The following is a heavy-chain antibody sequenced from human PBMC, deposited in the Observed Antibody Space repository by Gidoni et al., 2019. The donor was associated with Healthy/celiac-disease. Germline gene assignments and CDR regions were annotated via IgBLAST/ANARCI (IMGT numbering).Heavy chain of an antibody. CDR3: ARGRTYSYY. D-gene: IGHD2-21*01. Sequence: QVQLQESGPGLVKSSETLSLTCLVSGGSMSSYYWNWIRQPPGKGLEWIGYIYSNGKHDYNPSLKSRITISVDTSRSQFSLKFNSVTAADTAVYYCARGRTYSYYWGQGTLVTVSS. V-gene: IGHV4-59*01. J-gene: IGHJ4*02. CDR1: GGSMSSYY. CDR2: IYSNGKH.